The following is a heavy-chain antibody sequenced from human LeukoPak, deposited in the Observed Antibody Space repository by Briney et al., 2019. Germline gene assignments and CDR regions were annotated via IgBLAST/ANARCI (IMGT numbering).Heavy chain of an antibody. V-gene: IGHV1-8*03. CDR1: GYTFTSYD. Sequence: ASVKVSCKASGYTFTSYDINWVRQATGQGLEWMGWMNPNSGNTGHAQKFQGRVTITRNTSISTAYMELSSLRSEDTAVYYCARAYTGHYIGGFDYWGQGTLVTVSS. D-gene: IGHD3-16*01. CDR2: MNPNSGNT. J-gene: IGHJ4*02. CDR3: ARAYTGHYIGGFDY.